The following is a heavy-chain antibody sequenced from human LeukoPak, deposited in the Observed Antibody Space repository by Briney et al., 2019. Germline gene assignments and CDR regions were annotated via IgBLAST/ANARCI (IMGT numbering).Heavy chain of an antibody. CDR3: ARDFVVVVAATSRFDP. J-gene: IGHJ5*02. D-gene: IGHD2-15*01. Sequence: ASVKVSCKASGYTFTSYGISWVRQAPGQGLEWMGWISAYNGNTNYAQKLQGRVTMTTDTSTSTAYMELRSLRPDDTAVYYCARDFVVVVAATSRFDPWGQGTLVTVSS. CDR1: GYTFTSYG. CDR2: ISAYNGNT. V-gene: IGHV1-18*01.